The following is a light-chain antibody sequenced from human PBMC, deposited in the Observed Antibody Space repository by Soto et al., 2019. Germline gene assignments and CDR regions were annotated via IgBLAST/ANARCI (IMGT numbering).Light chain of an antibody. CDR2: DAS. Sequence: EIVLTQSPGTLSLSPGERATLSCRASQSVSSYLAWYQQKPGQAPRLLIYDASNRATGIPARFSGSGSGTDFTLTISSLEPEDFAVYYCQRRSNWPPTFGQGTKVDIK. J-gene: IGKJ1*01. CDR3: QRRSNWPPT. V-gene: IGKV3-11*01. CDR1: QSVSSY.